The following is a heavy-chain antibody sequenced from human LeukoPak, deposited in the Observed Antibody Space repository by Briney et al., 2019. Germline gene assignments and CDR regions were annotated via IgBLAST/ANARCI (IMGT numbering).Heavy chain of an antibody. J-gene: IGHJ3*02. Sequence: AGSLRLSCVGSGFSLRTYAMSWVRQGPGKGLEWVTTIRGGGFSRYYADSVKGRVSISRDDSKNTVSLEVDNLGVEDTAIYYCAKHKGGGLGNDAFDMWGPGTMLIVSS. CDR1: GFSLRTYA. CDR2: IRGGGFSR. D-gene: IGHD2-15*01. CDR3: AKHKGGGLGNDAFDM. V-gene: IGHV3-23*01.